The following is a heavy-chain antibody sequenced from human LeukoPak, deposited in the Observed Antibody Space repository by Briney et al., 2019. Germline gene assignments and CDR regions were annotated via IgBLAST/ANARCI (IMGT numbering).Heavy chain of an antibody. CDR3: ARHVASTRIVVVIHFWYFDD. CDR1: GGSISSSSYY. Sequence: SETLSLTCTVSGGSISSSSYYWGWIRQPPGKGLEWIRSIYYSGTANYNPSLKSRVTISVDTSKNQFSLDLSSVTAADTAMYYCARHVASTRIVVVIHFWYFDDWGQGAPVTVSS. D-gene: IGHD3-22*01. CDR2: IYYSGTA. V-gene: IGHV4-39*01. J-gene: IGHJ4*02.